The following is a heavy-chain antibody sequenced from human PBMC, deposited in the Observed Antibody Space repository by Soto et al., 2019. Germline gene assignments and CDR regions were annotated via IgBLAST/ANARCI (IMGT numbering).Heavy chain of an antibody. CDR2: IYFSGIT. CDR1: NCSVSIPLSY. Sequence: ETLSLTSSSSNCSVSIPLSYWGWIPLPPGKRPQLIGVIYFSGITSYNPSLKSRVTISVDTSNNQFSLELSSVTATDTAVYYCVRQPYGAYRYFFDNWGQGPPVTVS. J-gene: IGHJ4*02. D-gene: IGHD5-18*01. CDR3: VRQPYGAYRYFFDN. V-gene: IGHV4-39*01.